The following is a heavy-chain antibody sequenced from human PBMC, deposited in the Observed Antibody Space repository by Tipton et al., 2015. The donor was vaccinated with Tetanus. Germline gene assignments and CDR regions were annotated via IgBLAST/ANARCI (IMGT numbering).Heavy chain of an antibody. V-gene: IGHV1-69*06. D-gene: IGHD3-22*01. J-gene: IGHJ4*02. Sequence: QSGAEVKKPGSSVKVSCKTSGGSFSTYITSWVRQAPGQGLEWMGGIIPIFGTITYAQKFQGRVTITADKSTSTVYMELSSLRSEDTGVYYCARSRGGTRVYYAIAFWGQGTLVTVSS. CDR2: IIPIFGTI. CDR3: ARSRGGTRVYYAIAF. CDR1: GGSFSTYI.